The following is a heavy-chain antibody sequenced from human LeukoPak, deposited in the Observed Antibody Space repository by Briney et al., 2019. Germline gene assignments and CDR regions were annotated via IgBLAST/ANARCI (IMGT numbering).Heavy chain of an antibody. CDR1: GYTFSTYA. CDR2: INPVNGNT. D-gene: IGHD6-19*01. Sequence: EASVKVSCKASGYTFSTYAIHWVRQAPGQRLEWMAWINPVNGNTKYSQKFQGRITITSDTSASTADMELSSLRSEDTAIYYCARPMGSGWASFDSWGQGTLVTVFS. CDR3: ARPMGSGWASFDS. V-gene: IGHV1-3*01. J-gene: IGHJ4*02.